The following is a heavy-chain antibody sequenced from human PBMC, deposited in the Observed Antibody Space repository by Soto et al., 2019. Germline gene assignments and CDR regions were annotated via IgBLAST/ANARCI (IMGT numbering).Heavy chain of an antibody. CDR2: ISSNGNST. CDR3: AKTGVVGAISGGMDD. CDR1: GFTFSSYA. Sequence: HPGGSLRLSCSASGFTFSSYAVHWVRQAPGKGLEYVSAISSNGNSTYYADSVKGRFTISRDNSKNTLYLQVRSLRTEDTAVYYCAKTGVVGAISGGMDDWGQGTTVTVSS. J-gene: IGHJ6*02. V-gene: IGHV3-64D*06. D-gene: IGHD2-15*01.